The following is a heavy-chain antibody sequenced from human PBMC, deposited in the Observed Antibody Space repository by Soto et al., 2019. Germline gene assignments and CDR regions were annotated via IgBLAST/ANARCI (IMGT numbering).Heavy chain of an antibody. CDR3: ATRLERARKSQALY. CDR1: GYTFTNYW. D-gene: IGHD5-12*01. CDR2: IYPGDSDT. V-gene: IGHV5-51*01. J-gene: IGHJ4*02. Sequence: PGESLKISCKGSGYTFTNYWIGWVRQMPGKGLEWMGIIYPGDSDTRYSPSFQGQVTISADKSISTAYLQWSSLKASDTATYYCATRLERARKSQALYWGQGTLVTVSS.